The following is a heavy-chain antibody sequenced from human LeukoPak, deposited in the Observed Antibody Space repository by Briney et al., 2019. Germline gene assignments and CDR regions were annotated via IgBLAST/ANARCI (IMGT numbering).Heavy chain of an antibody. J-gene: IGHJ6*03. V-gene: IGHV4-38-2*02. CDR3: VKSRDYYYYYMDV. CDR1: GYSISSAYY. CDR2: MYHSGST. Sequence: SETLSLTCSVSGYSISSAYYWGWIRQPPGKGLEWIGTMYHSGSTNYNPSLKSRVTISVDTSKNQFSLKLSSVTAADTAVYYCVKSRDYYYYYMDVWGKGTTVTISS.